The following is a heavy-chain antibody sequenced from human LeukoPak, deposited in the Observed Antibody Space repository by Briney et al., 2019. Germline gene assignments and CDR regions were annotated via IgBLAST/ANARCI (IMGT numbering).Heavy chain of an antibody. J-gene: IGHJ4*02. D-gene: IGHD3-10*01. Sequence: GGSLRLSCAASGFTFSYYAMHWVRQAPGKGLEWVAIISYDGSNKYHADSVKGRFTISRDNSQNTPYLQMSSLRAEDTAVYYCARAQNYYNSPFSYWGQGTLVTVSS. CDR1: GFTFSYYA. CDR2: ISYDGSNK. CDR3: ARAQNYYNSPFSY. V-gene: IGHV3-30-3*01.